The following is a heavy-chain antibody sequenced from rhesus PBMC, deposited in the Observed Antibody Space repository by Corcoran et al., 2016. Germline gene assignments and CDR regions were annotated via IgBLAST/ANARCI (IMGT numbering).Heavy chain of an antibody. CDR1: GGSITSGYYY. V-gene: IGHV4-122*02. CDR2: ITYSGST. Sequence: QVQLLESGPGVVKPSETLSLTCAVSGGSITSGYYYWSWIRQPPEKGLGWIGYITYSGSTRYNPSLKGRVTVSRDTSRNPFSLKLSSVTAADTAIYYCSRDCGWGDYQRALDYWGQGVLVTVSS. D-gene: IGHD3-34*01. CDR3: SRDCGWGDYQRALDY. J-gene: IGHJ4*01.